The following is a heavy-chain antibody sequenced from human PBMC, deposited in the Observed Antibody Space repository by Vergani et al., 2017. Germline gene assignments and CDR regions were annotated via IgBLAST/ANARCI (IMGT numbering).Heavy chain of an antibody. J-gene: IGHJ4*02. CDR1: GFTFGDYA. Sequence: EVQLVESGGGLVQPGRSLRLSCTASGFTFGDYAMSWFRQAPGKGLEWVGFIRSKAYGGTTEYAASVKGRFSISRDDSKSIAYLQMNSLKIEDTAVYYCTRDDYDFWSGPPPSYFDFWGQGTLVTVSS. V-gene: IGHV3-49*03. CDR3: TRDDYDFWSGPPPSYFDF. D-gene: IGHD3-3*01. CDR2: IRSKAYGGTT.